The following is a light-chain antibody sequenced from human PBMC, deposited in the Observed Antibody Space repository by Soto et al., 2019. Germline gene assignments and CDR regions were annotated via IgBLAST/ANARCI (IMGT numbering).Light chain of an antibody. CDR2: AGS. V-gene: IGKV1-39*01. Sequence: DIQLTHAPSSLSASVGDRVSITCRASQSITNYLNWYQQKPGKAPTLLIYAGSILQSGVPSRFSGSGSGTDFTLTISSLQPEDFATYYCQQSFSSRWTFGQGTKVDI. CDR1: QSITNY. J-gene: IGKJ1*01. CDR3: QQSFSSRWT.